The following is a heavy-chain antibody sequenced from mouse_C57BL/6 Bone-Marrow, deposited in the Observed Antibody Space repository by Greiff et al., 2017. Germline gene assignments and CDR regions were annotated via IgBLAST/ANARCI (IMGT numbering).Heavy chain of an antibody. D-gene: IGHD2-3*01. V-gene: IGHV1-80*01. CDR3: ARRWLLGYAMDF. J-gene: IGHJ4*01. CDR1: GYAFSSYW. CDR2: IYPGDGDT. Sequence: VQLQQSGAELVKPGASVKISCKASGYAFSSYWMNWVKQRPGKGLEWIGQIYPGDGDTNYNGKVKGKATLTADKSSSTAYMQLSSLTSEDAAVYFCARRWLLGYAMDFWGQGTSVTVSS.